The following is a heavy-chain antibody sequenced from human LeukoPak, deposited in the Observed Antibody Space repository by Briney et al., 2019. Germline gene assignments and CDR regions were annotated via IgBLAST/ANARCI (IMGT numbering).Heavy chain of an antibody. CDR2: ISYDGSNK. CDR1: GFTFSSYG. V-gene: IGHV3-30*03. CDR3: AGVYYYYYMDV. J-gene: IGHJ6*03. D-gene: IGHD2-8*01. Sequence: GGSLRLSCAASGFTFSSYGVHWVRQAPGKGLEWVAVISYDGSNKYYADSVKGRFTISRDNSKNTLYLQMNSLRAEDTAVYYCAGVYYYYYMDVWGKGTTVTVSS.